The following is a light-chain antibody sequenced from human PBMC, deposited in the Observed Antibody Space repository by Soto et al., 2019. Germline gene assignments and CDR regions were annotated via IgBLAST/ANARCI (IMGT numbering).Light chain of an antibody. CDR3: SSYAGGTYFVR. J-gene: IGLJ3*02. V-gene: IGLV2-8*01. CDR1: SSDVGGYNY. Sequence: QSVLTQPPSASGSPGQSVTISCTGSSSDVGGYNYVSWYQHHPGKAPKLIIFEVNKRPPGVPDRFSGSKSGNTASLTVSGLQADDEADYYCSSYAGGTYFVRFGAGTKVTV. CDR2: EVN.